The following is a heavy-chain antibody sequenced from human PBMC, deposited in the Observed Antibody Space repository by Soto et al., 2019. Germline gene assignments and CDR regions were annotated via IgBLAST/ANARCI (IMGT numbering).Heavy chain of an antibody. D-gene: IGHD6-19*01. V-gene: IGHV4-4*02. CDR2: IHHSGNT. CDR3: ARNGYDRGWYHFDY. CDR1: GGSIRSTNW. J-gene: IGHJ4*02. Sequence: SENRSHTWTVSGGSIRSTNWWAWGRQTPEKGLEWIGEIHHSGNTNYESSLKSRVTMSVDKSKNHFSLNLNSVTAADTAVYYCARNGYDRGWYHFDYRGQGIQVTVSS.